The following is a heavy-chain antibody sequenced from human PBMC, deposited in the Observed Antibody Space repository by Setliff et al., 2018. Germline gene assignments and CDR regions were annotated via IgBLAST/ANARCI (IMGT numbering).Heavy chain of an antibody. CDR1: GGSISSYY. D-gene: IGHD3-10*01. CDR3: ARADNVLLWFGELFY. J-gene: IGHJ4*02. CDR2: IYIGGSA. Sequence: SETLSLTCTVSGGSISSYYWSWIRQPAGKGLEWIGHIYIGGSANYNPSLKSRVTMSIDTSKNQLSLKLNSVTAADMAVYYCARADNVLLWFGELFYWGQGTLVTVS. V-gene: IGHV4-4*07.